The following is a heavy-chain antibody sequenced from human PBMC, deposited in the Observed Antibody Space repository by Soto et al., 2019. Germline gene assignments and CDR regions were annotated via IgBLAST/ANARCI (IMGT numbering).Heavy chain of an antibody. J-gene: IGHJ5*02. V-gene: IGHV4-31*03. CDR2: IYYSGST. D-gene: IGHD6-13*01. CDR3: ARRSIAAAGWWFDP. Sequence: QVQLQESGPGLVKPSQTLSLTCTVCGGSISSGGYYWSWIRQHPGKGLEWIGYIYYSGSTYYNPSLTSRVTISVDTSKHQFSLKLSSVTAADTAVYYCARRSIAAAGWWFDPWGQGTLVTVSS. CDR1: GGSISSGGYY.